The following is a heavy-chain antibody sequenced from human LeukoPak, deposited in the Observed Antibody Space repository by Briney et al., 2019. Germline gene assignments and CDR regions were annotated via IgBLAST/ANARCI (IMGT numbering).Heavy chain of an antibody. CDR2: IYTSGIT. CDR3: ARDGFQGYCSGASCYPRWPYYYYYMGV. D-gene: IGHD2-15*01. V-gene: IGHV4-4*07. CDR1: GGSISSYY. Sequence: SETLSLTCTVSGGSISSYYWSWMRQPAGKGLEWIGRIYTSGITNYNPSLKSRVTMSVDTSKNQFSLQLNSVTPEDTAVYYCARDGFQGYCSGASCYPRWPYYYYYMGVWGKGTTVTVSS. J-gene: IGHJ6*03.